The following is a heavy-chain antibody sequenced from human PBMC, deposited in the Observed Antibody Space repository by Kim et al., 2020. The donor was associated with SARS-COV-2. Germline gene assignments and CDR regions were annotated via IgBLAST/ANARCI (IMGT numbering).Heavy chain of an antibody. CDR1: GFTFTGYA. CDR2: IDGGGGKK. Sequence: GGSLRLSCTTSGFTFTGYAMSWVRQAPGKGLEWVSGIDGGGGKKYYVDSVKGRFTISRDNSKNTLYLQMNSLRADETAVNFFMQGGWGWIWDDWSRGT. CDR3: MQGGWGWIWDD. D-gene: IGHD2-21*01. V-gene: IGHV3-23*01. J-gene: IGHJ4*02.